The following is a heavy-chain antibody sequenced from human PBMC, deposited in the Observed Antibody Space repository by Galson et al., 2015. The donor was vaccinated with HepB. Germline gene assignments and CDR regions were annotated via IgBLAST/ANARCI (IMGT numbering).Heavy chain of an antibody. CDR1: GYTFTTYY. D-gene: IGHD3-16*01. Sequence: SCKASGYTFTTYYIHWVRQAPGQGLEWMGIITPTGGTTTYAQKFQGRVTMTRDTSTSTVYMELSSLRSEDTAIYYCARESGGVGSRAEYFQHWGQGTLVTVSS. J-gene: IGHJ1*01. CDR3: ARESGGVGSRAEYFQH. V-gene: IGHV1-46*01. CDR2: ITPTGGTT.